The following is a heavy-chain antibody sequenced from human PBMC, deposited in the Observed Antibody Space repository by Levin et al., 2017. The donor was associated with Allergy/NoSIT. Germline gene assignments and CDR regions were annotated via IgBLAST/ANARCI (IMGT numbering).Heavy chain of an antibody. CDR1: GFIFRNEG. D-gene: IGHD2/OR15-2a*01. Sequence: GGSLRLSCAASGFIFRNEGMYWFRHTPGKGLEWVALISYDATKKYYADSVKGRFTISRDNSKNTLYLQMDSLRAEDTAVYYCANSRFTSFSLRSPCRYWGQGTLDTVSS. CDR2: ISYDATKK. J-gene: IGHJ1*01. V-gene: IGHV3-30*18. CDR3: ANSRFTSFSLRSPCRY.